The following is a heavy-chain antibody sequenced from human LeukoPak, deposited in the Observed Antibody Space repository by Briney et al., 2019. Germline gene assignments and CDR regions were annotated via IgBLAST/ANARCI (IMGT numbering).Heavy chain of an antibody. V-gene: IGHV3-30*18. Sequence: GGSLRLSCAASGFTFSSYGMHWVRQAPGKGLEWVAVISFDGSSKDYAQSVKGRFTISRDNSKNTLYLQMNSLRAEDTAVYYCAKGPLLWDWGQGILVTVSS. CDR3: AKGPLLWD. CDR2: ISFDGSSK. J-gene: IGHJ4*02. CDR1: GFTFSSYG. D-gene: IGHD2/OR15-2a*01.